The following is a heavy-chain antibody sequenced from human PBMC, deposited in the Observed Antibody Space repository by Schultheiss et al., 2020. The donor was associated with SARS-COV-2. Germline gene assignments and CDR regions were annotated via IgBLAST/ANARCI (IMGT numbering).Heavy chain of an antibody. CDR3: ARGASRPGGYSGYQKLKAWFDP. V-gene: IGHV4-30-4*01. J-gene: IGHJ5*02. Sequence: SETLSLTCTVSGGSISSGDYYWSWIRQPPGKGLEWIGYIYYSGSTYYNPSLKSRVTISVDTSKNQFSLKLSSVTAADTAVYYCARGASRPGGYSGYQKLKAWFDPWGPGTLVTVSS. CDR1: GGSISSGDYY. CDR2: IYYSGST. D-gene: IGHD5-12*01.